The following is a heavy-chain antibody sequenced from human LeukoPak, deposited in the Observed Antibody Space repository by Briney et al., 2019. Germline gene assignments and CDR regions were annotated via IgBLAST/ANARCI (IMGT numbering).Heavy chain of an antibody. J-gene: IGHJ5*02. D-gene: IGHD3-3*01. CDR3: ARDPLRFLEWTNWFDP. CDR2: INWNGYST. Sequence: GGSLRLSCAASGFTFSSYSMNWVRQAPGKGLEWVSGINWNGYSTGYVDSVKGRFTISRDNAKNSLYLQMNSLRAEDTALYYCARDPLRFLEWTNWFDPWGQGTLVTVSS. CDR1: GFTFSSYS. V-gene: IGHV3-20*04.